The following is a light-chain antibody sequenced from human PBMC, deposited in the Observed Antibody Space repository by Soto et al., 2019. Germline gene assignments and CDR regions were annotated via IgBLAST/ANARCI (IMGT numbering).Light chain of an antibody. V-gene: IGKV3-11*01. Sequence: EIVLTQSPATLPLSPGERATLSCRASQSVSSFLAWYQQKPGQAPRLLIYDTSKRAPGIPARFSGSGSGTDFTLTISRLETEDFAVYYCQQRINWPPSITFGQGTKVDI. J-gene: IGKJ1*01. CDR1: QSVSSF. CDR2: DTS. CDR3: QQRINWPPSIT.